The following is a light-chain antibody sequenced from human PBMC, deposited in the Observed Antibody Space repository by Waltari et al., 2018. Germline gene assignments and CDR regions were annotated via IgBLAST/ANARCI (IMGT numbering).Light chain of an antibody. CDR2: GAS. Sequence: EIVLTQSPGALSLSPGERATLSCMASQTVSSSYLACYQQTPGHAPRLLIYGASSRAHGIPDRFSGSGSGPDFTLTSSRLEPEDFAVYYWQQYGSSFSFGRGTKLEIK. V-gene: IGKV3-20*01. CDR3: QQYGSSFS. J-gene: IGKJ2*01. CDR1: QTVSSSY.